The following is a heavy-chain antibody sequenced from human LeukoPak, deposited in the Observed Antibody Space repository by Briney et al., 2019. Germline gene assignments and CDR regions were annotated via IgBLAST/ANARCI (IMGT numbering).Heavy chain of an antibody. V-gene: IGHV1-8*01. Sequence: ASVKVSCKASGYTFTSYDINWVRQATGQGLEWMGWMNPNSGNTGYAQKFQGRVTMTEDTSTDTAYMELSSLRSEDTAVYYCARVRMVRGVIMGYWGQGTLVTVSS. CDR2: MNPNSGNT. J-gene: IGHJ4*02. CDR1: GYTFTSYD. D-gene: IGHD3-10*01. CDR3: ARVRMVRGVIMGY.